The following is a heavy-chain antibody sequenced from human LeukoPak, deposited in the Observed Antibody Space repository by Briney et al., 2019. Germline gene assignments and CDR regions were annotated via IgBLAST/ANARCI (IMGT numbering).Heavy chain of an antibody. V-gene: IGHV3-23*01. CDR3: AKGNYSSGWS. D-gene: IGHD6-19*01. J-gene: IGHJ5*02. CDR2: ISGSGGST. Sequence: GGSLRLSCGGFGFTFSSYAMSWVRQAPGKGLEWVSGISGSGGSTYYADSVKGRFTISRDNSKNTLYLQMNSLRAEDTAVYYCAKGNYSSGWSWGQGTLVTVSS. CDR1: GFTFSSYA.